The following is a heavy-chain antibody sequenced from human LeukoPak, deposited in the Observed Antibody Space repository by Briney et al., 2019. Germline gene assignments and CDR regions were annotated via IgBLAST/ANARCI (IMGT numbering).Heavy chain of an antibody. J-gene: IGHJ4*02. CDR1: GGSISSYY. V-gene: IGHV4-59*12. CDR3: ARDGGRYQLPQDY. CDR2: IYYSGST. D-gene: IGHD2-2*01. Sequence: PSETLSLTCTVSGGSISSYYWSWIRQPPGKGLEWIGYIYYSGSTYYNPSLKSRVTISVDTSKNQFSLKLSSVTAADTAVYYCARDGGRYQLPQDYWGQGTLVTVSS.